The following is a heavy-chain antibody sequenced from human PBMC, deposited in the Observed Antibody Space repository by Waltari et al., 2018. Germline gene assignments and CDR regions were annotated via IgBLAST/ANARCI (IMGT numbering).Heavy chain of an antibody. CDR2: IHHSGST. CDR3: ARDDGELGDY. V-gene: IGHV4-38-2*02. Sequence: QVQLQESGPGLVKPSETLSLTCTVSGYSISSGYYWGWIRQPPGKGLEWIGSIHHSGSTYYNPSLKIRVTISVDTSKNRFSLKLSSVTAADTAVYYCARDDGELGDYWGQGTLVTVSS. J-gene: IGHJ4*02. CDR1: GYSISSGYY. D-gene: IGHD3-10*01.